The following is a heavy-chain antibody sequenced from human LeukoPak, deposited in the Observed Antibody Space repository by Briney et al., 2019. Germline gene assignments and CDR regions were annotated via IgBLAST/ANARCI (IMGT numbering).Heavy chain of an antibody. CDR3: ARHYGP. CDR2: IYYSGST. V-gene: IGHV4-39*01. Sequence: SESLSLTCTVSGGSISGSSYYWGWIRQPPGKGLEWIGSIYYSGSTYYNPSLKSRVTISVDTSKNQFSLKLNSVTATDTAAYYCARHYGPWGQGTLVTVSS. D-gene: IGHD3-10*01. CDR1: GGSISGSSYY. J-gene: IGHJ4*02.